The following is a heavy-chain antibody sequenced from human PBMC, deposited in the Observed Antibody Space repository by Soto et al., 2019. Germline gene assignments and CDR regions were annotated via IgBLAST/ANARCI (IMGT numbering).Heavy chain of an antibody. Sequence: QVQLVQSGAEVRKPVSSVKVSCKAPGGTFSTYIISWVRRAPGQGLEWMGRIIPIPDITNYAQKFQGRVTITADRSTSTAYMELTSLKSEDTAVYYCARDRITTRGDAFDLWGQGTMVTVSS. CDR3: ARDRITTRGDAFDL. D-gene: IGHD3-3*01. J-gene: IGHJ3*01. V-gene: IGHV1-69*08. CDR1: GGTFSTYI. CDR2: IIPIPDIT.